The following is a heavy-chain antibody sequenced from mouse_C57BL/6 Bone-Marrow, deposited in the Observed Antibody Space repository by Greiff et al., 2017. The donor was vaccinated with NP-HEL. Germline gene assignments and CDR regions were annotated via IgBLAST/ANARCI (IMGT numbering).Heavy chain of an antibody. J-gene: IGHJ2*01. V-gene: IGHV1-81*01. Sequence: VQLQQSGAELARPGASVKLSCKASGYTFTSYGISWVKQRTGQGLEWIGEIYPRSGNTYYNEKFKGKATVTADKSSSTAYMQLSSLTSEDSAVYFCASRGYGSSYCWGQGTTLTVSS. D-gene: IGHD1-1*01. CDR1: GYTFTSYG. CDR3: ASRGYGSSYC. CDR2: IYPRSGNT.